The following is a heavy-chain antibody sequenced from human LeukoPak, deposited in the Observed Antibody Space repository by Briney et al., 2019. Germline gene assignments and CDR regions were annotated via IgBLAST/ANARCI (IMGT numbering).Heavy chain of an antibody. CDR3: VRYFTAVAPTLRLDY. CDR2: IKQDGRDK. Sequence: GGSLRLSCAASGFTFSSYWMNWVRQAPGKGLEWVATIKQDGRDKYYVDSVKGRFTISRDDAKNSLYLQMNSLRVEDTAVYHCVRYFTAVAPTLRLDYWGHGTLVTVSS. CDR1: GFTFSSYW. J-gene: IGHJ4*01. D-gene: IGHD6-19*01. V-gene: IGHV3-7*03.